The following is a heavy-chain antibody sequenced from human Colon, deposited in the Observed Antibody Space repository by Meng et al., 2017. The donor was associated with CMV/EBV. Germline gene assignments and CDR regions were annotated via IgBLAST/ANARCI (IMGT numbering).Heavy chain of an antibody. Sequence: QVQLQQSGPGLVKPSXXXXLPCAISGDSVSTNSAAWNWIRQSPSGGLERLGRTYYKSKWYNDYAESVKSRITINPDTSKNQFSLQLNSVTPEDTAVYYCARDPAAFDFWGQGILVTVSS. J-gene: IGHJ4*02. CDR3: ARDPAAFDF. D-gene: IGHD6-25*01. V-gene: IGHV6-1*01. CDR2: TYYKSKWYN. CDR1: GDSVSTNSAA.